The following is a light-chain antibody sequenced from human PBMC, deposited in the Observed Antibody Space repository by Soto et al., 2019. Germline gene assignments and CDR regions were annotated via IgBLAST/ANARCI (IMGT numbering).Light chain of an antibody. J-gene: IGLJ1*01. CDR1: NANIGINT. V-gene: IGLV1-44*01. Sequence: QSVLTQPPSASGTPGQRVTISCSGSNANIGINTVSWYQQVPGTAPRVLIYADYQRPSGVPDRFSASKSGTSASLAISGLQSEDEAAYYCAAWDDTLSGRYVFGTGTKLTVL. CDR3: AAWDDTLSGRYV. CDR2: ADY.